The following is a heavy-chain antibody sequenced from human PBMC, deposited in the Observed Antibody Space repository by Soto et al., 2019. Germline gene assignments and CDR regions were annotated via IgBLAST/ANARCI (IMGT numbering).Heavy chain of an antibody. CDR2: IYSSGTT. V-gene: IGHV4-4*07. CDR1: GISIDNYY. Sequence: SETLSLTCTVSGISIDNYYCSWIRQSAGKGLEWIGRIYSSGTTNYNPSLKSRVTMSVDMSKSQFSLNVRSVTAADTAVYYCVRDVGGSGWFATWGQGTLVPVSS. CDR3: VRDVGGSGWFAT. J-gene: IGHJ5*02.